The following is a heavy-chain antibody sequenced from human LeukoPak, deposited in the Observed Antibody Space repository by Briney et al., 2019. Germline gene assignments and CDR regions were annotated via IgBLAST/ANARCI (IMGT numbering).Heavy chain of an antibody. J-gene: IGHJ4*02. V-gene: IGHV1-18*01. Sequence: ASVKVSCKASGYTFTSYGISWVRQAPGQGLEWMGWISAYNGNTNYAQKLQGRVTMTTDTSTSTAYMELRSLRSDDTAVYYCAFRIAAAGTPGLVDYWGQGTLVTVSS. D-gene: IGHD6-13*01. CDR1: GYTFTSYG. CDR2: ISAYNGNT. CDR3: AFRIAAAGTPGLVDY.